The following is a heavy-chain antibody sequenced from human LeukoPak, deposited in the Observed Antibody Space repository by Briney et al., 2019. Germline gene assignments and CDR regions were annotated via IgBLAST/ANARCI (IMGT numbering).Heavy chain of an antibody. D-gene: IGHD6-13*01. V-gene: IGHV3-30*04. CDR2: ISYNGSNK. CDR3: ATSHSSSWYLTVGFDY. Sequence: GGSLRLSCAASGFTFSSYAMHWVRQAPGKGLEWVAVISYNGSNKYYADSVKGRFTISRDNSKNTLYLQMNSLRAEDTAVYYCATSHSSSWYLTVGFDYWGQGTLVTVSS. CDR1: GFTFSSYA. J-gene: IGHJ4*02.